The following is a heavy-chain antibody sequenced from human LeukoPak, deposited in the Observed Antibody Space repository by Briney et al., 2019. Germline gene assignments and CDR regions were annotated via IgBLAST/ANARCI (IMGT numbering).Heavy chain of an antibody. D-gene: IGHD5/OR15-5a*01. CDR1: GFTFSNYL. J-gene: IGHJ4*02. CDR3: GRESSSSTFDY. Sequence: GGSLRLSCVASGFTFSNYLMNWVRQAPGTGLEWVANIHQDGSEKYYVDSVKGRFTISRDNAKNSLYLQMNSLRAEDTAIYYCGRESSSSTFDYWGQGTLVTVSS. CDR2: IHQDGSEK. V-gene: IGHV3-7*01.